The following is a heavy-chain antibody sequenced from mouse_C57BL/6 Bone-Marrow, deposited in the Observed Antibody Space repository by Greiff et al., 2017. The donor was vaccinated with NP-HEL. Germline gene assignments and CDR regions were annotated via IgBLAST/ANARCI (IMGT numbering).Heavy chain of an antibody. V-gene: IGHV5-2*01. Sequence: EVMLVESGGGLVQPGESLKLSCESNEYEFPSHDMSWVRKTPEKRLELVAAINSDGGSTYYPDTMERRFIISRDNTKKTLYLQMSSLRSEDTALSPLLWLRRGYFDVWGTGTTVTVSS. J-gene: IGHJ1*03. CDR3: LWLRRGYFDV. CDR2: INSDGGST. D-gene: IGHD2-2*01. CDR1: EYEFPSHD.